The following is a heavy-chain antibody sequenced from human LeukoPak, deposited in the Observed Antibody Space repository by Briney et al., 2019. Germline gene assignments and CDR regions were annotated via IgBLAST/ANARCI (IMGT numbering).Heavy chain of an antibody. CDR1: GGSFSGYY. Sequence: SETLSLTCAVYGGSFSGYYWSWIRQPPGKGLEWIGEINHSGSTNYNPSLKSRVTISVDTSKNQFSLKLSSVTAADTAVYYCARGPYSSGENWFDPWGQGTLATVSS. D-gene: IGHD6-19*01. J-gene: IGHJ5*02. CDR3: ARGPYSSGENWFDP. V-gene: IGHV4-34*01. CDR2: INHSGST.